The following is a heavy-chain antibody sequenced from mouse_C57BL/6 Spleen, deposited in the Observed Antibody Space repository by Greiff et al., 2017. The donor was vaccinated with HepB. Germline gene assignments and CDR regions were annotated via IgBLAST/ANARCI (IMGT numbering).Heavy chain of an antibody. CDR2: IDPSDSYT. V-gene: IGHV1-69*01. CDR1: GYTFTSYW. CDR3: ARRIYYGNYVYAMDH. Sequence: VQLQQPGAELVMPGASVKLSCKASGYTFTSYWMHWVKQRPGQGLEWIGEIDPSDSYTNYNQKFKGKSTLTVDKSSSTAYMQLSSLTSDDSAVYYCARRIYYGNYVYAMDHWGQGTSVTVSS. D-gene: IGHD2-1*01. J-gene: IGHJ4*01.